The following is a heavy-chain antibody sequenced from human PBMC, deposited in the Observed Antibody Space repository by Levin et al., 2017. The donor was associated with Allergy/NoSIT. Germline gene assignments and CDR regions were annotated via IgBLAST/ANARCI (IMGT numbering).Heavy chain of an antibody. V-gene: IGHV3-30*09. D-gene: IGHD6-25*01. CDR1: GFNFSTYV. J-gene: IGHJ4*02. Sequence: PGGSLRLSCAASGFNFSTYVFQWVRQAPGKGLEWVAVMSDDGTTKYYADSVKGRFAISRENSKNTVYLHMNSLRIDDSAVYYCTRLDYWGRGTLVAVSS. CDR3: TRLDY. CDR2: MSDDGTTK.